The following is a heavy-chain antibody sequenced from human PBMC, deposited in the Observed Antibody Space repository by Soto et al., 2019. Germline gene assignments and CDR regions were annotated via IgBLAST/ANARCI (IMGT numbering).Heavy chain of an antibody. CDR1: GYSFTTYG. CDR2: INAGNDNT. J-gene: IGHJ3*02. CDR3: ARFKNLWFGESDTFDI. V-gene: IGHV1-3*01. D-gene: IGHD3-10*01. Sequence: QVQFVQSGAEVKMPGASVKVSCKASGYSFTTYGIHWVRQAPGQRLEWMGWINAGNDNTKYSQKFQGRVTIIRDTSASIAYMELRILRSQDTAVYYCARFKNLWFGESDTFDIWGQGTMVTVSS.